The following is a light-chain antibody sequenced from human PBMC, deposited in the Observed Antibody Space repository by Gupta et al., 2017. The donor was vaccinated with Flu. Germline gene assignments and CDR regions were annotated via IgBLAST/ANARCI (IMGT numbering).Light chain of an antibody. CDR2: EVS. CDR1: SSDVGGYNY. J-gene: IGLJ3*02. Sequence: QSALTQPASVSGSPGQSITISYTGTSSDVGGYNYVSWYQQHPGKAPKLMIYEVSNRHSGVSNRFSGSKSGNTASLTISGLQAEDEADYYCSSYTSSSTPNWVFGGGTKLTVL. V-gene: IGLV2-14*01. CDR3: SSYTSSSTPNWV.